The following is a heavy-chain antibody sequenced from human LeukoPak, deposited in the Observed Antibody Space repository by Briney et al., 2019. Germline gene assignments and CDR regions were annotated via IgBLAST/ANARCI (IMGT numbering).Heavy chain of an antibody. CDR2: INHSGST. CDR1: GGSFSGYY. J-gene: IGHJ4*02. Sequence: SETLSLTCAVYGGSFSGYYWSWIRQPPGKGLEWIGEINHSGSTNYNPSLKSRVTISVDKSKNQFSLKLSSVTAADTAVYYCARVSSGWEFYYFDYWGQGTLVTVSS. V-gene: IGHV4-34*01. D-gene: IGHD6-19*01. CDR3: ARVSSGWEFYYFDY.